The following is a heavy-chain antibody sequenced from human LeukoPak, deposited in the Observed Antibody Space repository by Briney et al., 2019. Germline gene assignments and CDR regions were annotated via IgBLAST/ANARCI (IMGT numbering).Heavy chain of an antibody. CDR3: ARVGGSHRFYYYYMDV. J-gene: IGHJ6*03. CDR2: IYYTGST. CDR1: GGSISGYY. Sequence: SETLSLTCTVSGGSISGYYWSWIRQPPGKGLEWIGYIYYTGSTNYNPSLKSRVTISVDTSKNQFSLKLSSVTAADTAVYYCARVGGSHRFYYYYMDVWGKGTTVTVSS. D-gene: IGHD6-13*01. V-gene: IGHV4-59*12.